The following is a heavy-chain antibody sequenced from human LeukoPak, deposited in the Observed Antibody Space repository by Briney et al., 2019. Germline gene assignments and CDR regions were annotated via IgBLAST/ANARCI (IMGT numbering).Heavy chain of an antibody. J-gene: IGHJ4*02. CDR2: LYYSGST. V-gene: IGHV4-39*07. D-gene: IGHD5-12*01. CDR3: ARASGYEFDY. Sequence: SETLSLTCTVSGGSISSSSYYWGWIRQPPGKGLEWIGSLYYSGSTYYNPSLKSRVTISVDTSKNQFSLKLSSVTAADTAVYYCARASGYEFDYWGQGTLVTVSS. CDR1: GGSISSSSYY.